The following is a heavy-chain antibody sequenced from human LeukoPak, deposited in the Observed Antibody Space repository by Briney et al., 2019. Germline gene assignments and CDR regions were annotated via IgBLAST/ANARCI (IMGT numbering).Heavy chain of an antibody. Sequence: GGSLRLSCAASGFIFKVDYMTWIRQAPGKGLEWVSAVTASAGNTYYADSVKGRFTISRDNSKNPLYQQVTSLRAEDTAVYYCAKGDYYGSGSFFKNGMDVWGQGTTVTVSS. CDR2: VTASAGNT. D-gene: IGHD3-10*01. V-gene: IGHV3-23*01. J-gene: IGHJ6*02. CDR1: GFIFKVDY. CDR3: AKGDYYGSGSFFKNGMDV.